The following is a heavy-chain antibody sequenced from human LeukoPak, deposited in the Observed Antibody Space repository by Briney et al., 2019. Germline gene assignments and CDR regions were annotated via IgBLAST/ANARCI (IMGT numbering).Heavy chain of an antibody. J-gene: IGHJ3*02. CDR3: AKSNGYGLIDI. CDR1: GGSISSRNW. Sequence: SETLSLTCAVSGGSISSRNWWSWVRLPPGKGLEWIGEIYHSGSTNYNPSLKTRVTISVDKSKNQFSLKLSSVTAADTAVYYCAKSNGYGLIDIWGQGTMVTVSS. D-gene: IGHD3-22*01. V-gene: IGHV4-4*02. CDR2: IYHSGST.